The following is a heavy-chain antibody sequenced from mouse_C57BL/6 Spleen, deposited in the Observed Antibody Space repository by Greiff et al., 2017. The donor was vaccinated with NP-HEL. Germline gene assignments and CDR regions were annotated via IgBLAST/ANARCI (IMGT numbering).Heavy chain of an antibody. CDR3: ARRAPGDGMFAY. CDR2: INPNNGGT. D-gene: IGHD1-2*01. V-gene: IGHV1-18*01. CDR1: GYTFTDYN. Sequence: EVQLQQSGPELVKPGASVKIPCKASGYTFTDYNMDWVKQSHGKSLEWIGDINPNNGGTIDNQKFKGKATLTVDKSSSTAYMELRSLTSEDTAVYYCARRAPGDGMFAYWGQRTLVTVSA. J-gene: IGHJ3*01.